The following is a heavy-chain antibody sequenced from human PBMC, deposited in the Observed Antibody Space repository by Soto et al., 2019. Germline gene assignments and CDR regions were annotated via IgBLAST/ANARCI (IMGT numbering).Heavy chain of an antibody. CDR3: AREVQVHTPAFVY. CDR1: GGTFNTYA. D-gene: IGHD3-10*01. V-gene: IGHV1-69*19. Sequence: QVQLVQSGAEMKKPGSSVKVSCQSSGGTFNTYAMNWVRQAPGQGPEWMGDISPMLGTANYAPKFQGSVTIHADESTGTSYLHLSSLTPEDSALYFWAREVQVHTPAFVYWGQGTRVTVSS. J-gene: IGHJ4*02. CDR2: ISPMLGTA.